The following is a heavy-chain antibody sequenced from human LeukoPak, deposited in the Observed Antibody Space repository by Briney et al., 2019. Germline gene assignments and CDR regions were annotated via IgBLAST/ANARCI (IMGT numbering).Heavy chain of an antibody. D-gene: IGHD1-14*01. J-gene: IGHJ4*02. CDR3: ASNGI. CDR2: INHDGSST. CDR1: GFTFTTFW. V-gene: IGHV3-74*01. Sequence: PGGTLRLSCATSGFTFTTFWMHWVRQAPGKGLVWVSRINHDGSSTNYADSVKGRFTISRDNAKNSLYLQMNSLRAEDTAVYYCASNGIWGQGTLVTVSS.